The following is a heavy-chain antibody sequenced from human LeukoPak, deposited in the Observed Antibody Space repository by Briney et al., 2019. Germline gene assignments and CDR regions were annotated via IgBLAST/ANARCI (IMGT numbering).Heavy chain of an antibody. V-gene: IGHV3-30*18. CDR2: ISYDGGST. Sequence: GGSLRLSCAASGFTFSTYAMHWVRQAPGKGLEWMAIISYDGGSTSYADSVKGRFTISRDNSKNTLYLQMSSLRTEDTAVYYCAKIEGSSSYYFDYWGQGTLVTVTS. D-gene: IGHD6-6*01. J-gene: IGHJ4*02. CDR3: AKIEGSSSYYFDY. CDR1: GFTFSTYA.